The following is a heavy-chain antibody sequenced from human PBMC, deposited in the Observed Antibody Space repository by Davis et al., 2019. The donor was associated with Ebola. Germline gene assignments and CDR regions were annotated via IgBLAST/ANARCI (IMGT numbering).Heavy chain of an antibody. Sequence: PGGSLRLSCAASGFTFSSYAMHWVRQAPGKGLEWVAVISYDGSNKYYADSVKGRFTISRDNSKNTLYLQMNSLRAEDTAMYYCARALSSPITIFGVVIDLWGQGTLVTVSS. D-gene: IGHD3-3*01. CDR1: GFTFSSYA. V-gene: IGHV3-30*03. CDR2: ISYDGSNK. J-gene: IGHJ5*02. CDR3: ARALSSPITIFGVVIDL.